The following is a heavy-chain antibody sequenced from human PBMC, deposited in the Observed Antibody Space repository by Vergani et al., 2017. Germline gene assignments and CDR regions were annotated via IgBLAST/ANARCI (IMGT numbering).Heavy chain of an antibody. D-gene: IGHD4-17*01. Sequence: QVQLVQSGAEVKKPGASVKVSCKASGYTFTGYYMHWVRQAPGQGLEWMGWINPNSGGTNYAQKFQGRVTMTRDTSISTAYMELSRLRSDDTAVYYCATLGYGEDARGYFDYWGQGTLVTVSS. CDR3: ATLGYGEDARGYFDY. CDR1: GYTFTGYY. CDR2: INPNSGGT. J-gene: IGHJ4*02. V-gene: IGHV1-2*02.